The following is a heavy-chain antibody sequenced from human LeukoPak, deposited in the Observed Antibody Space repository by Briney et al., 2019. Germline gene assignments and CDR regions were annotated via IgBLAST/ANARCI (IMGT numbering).Heavy chain of an antibody. V-gene: IGHV4-34*01. CDR1: GGSFSGYY. CDR2: INHSGST. Sequence: SETLSLTCAVYGGSFSGYYWSWIRQPPGKGLEWIGEINHSGSTNYNPSLKSRVTISVDTSKNQFSLKLSSVTAADTAVYYCARRYYDFWSGYYHFDYWGQGTLVTVSS. J-gene: IGHJ4*02. D-gene: IGHD3-3*01. CDR3: ARRYYDFWSGYYHFDY.